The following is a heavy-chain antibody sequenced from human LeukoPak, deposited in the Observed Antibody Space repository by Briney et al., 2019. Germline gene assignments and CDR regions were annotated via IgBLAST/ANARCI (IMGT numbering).Heavy chain of an antibody. J-gene: IGHJ4*02. V-gene: IGHV5-51*01. CDR3: ARGAYSSSSLFDY. CDR2: VYPGDSDT. Sequence: GESLKISCKGSAFNFGTYWIAWVRQMPGKGLEWMGIVYPGDSDTRYSPSFEGQVTISAVKSSSIAYLQWRSLQASDTAMYYCARGAYSSSSLFDYWGQGTLVTVSS. CDR1: AFNFGTYW. D-gene: IGHD6-6*01.